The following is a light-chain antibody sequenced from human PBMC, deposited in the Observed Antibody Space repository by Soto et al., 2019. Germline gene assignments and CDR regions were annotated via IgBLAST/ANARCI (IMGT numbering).Light chain of an antibody. Sequence: EIVLTQSPATLSLSPGERGTLSCRASQSVSSYLAWYQQKPGQAPRLLIYDASNRATGIPARFSGSGSGTDSTLTISSLEPEDFAVYYCQQRSNWPRTFGQGTKVDIK. CDR3: QQRSNWPRT. J-gene: IGKJ1*01. CDR1: QSVSSY. V-gene: IGKV3-11*01. CDR2: DAS.